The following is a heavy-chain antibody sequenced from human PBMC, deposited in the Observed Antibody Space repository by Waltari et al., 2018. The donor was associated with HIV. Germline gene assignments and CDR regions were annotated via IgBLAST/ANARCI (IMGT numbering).Heavy chain of an antibody. V-gene: IGHV3-30*18. CDR3: AKGWTPRYFDY. Sequence: VQLVESGGGVVQPGRSLRLSCAASGFTFSSYGMHWVRQAPGKGLEWVAVISYDGSNKYYADSVKGRFTISRDNSKNTLYLQMNSLRAEDTAVYYSAKGWTPRYFDYWGQGTLVTVSS. CDR2: ISYDGSNK. CDR1: GFTFSSYG. J-gene: IGHJ4*02. D-gene: IGHD1-1*01.